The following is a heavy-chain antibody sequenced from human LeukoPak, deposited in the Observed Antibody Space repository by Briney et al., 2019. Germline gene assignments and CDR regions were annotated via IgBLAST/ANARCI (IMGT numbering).Heavy chain of an antibody. CDR3: ARGQVPAARGYNWFDP. J-gene: IGHJ5*02. CDR1: GWSFNDYY. D-gene: IGHD2-2*01. Sequence: SETLSLTCAVYGWSFNDYYWNWVRQPPGKGLEWIGEINARGDTNYNPSLKSRVTISVDSSKSQFSLTLTSMIAADTAIYYCARGQVPAARGYNWFDPWGQGTLVTVSS. CDR2: INARGDT. V-gene: IGHV4-34*01.